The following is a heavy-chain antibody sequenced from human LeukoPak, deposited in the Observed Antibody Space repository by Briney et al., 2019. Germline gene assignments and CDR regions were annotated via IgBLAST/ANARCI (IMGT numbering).Heavy chain of an antibody. CDR3: ARDRTTYTDY. D-gene: IGHD1-7*01. CDR2: IWYDGSDK. J-gene: IGHJ4*02. Sequence: PGGSLRLSCAASGFTFKNFGMRWVRRAPGRGLEWVAVIWYDGSDKYYADSVKGRFTISRDNSKNTLYLQMNSLRVEDTSVYYCARDRTTYTDYWGQGTLVTVSS. CDR1: GFTFKNFG. V-gene: IGHV3-33*01.